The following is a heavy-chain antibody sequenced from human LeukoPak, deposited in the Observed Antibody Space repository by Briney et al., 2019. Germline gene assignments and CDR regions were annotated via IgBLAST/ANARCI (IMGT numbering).Heavy chain of an antibody. V-gene: IGHV3-53*01. CDR1: GFTVSTNY. D-gene: IGHD3-10*01. J-gene: IGHJ3*02. CDR2: IYSGGNT. CDR3: ARDFFGWSYDVSDI. Sequence: GGSLRLSCAVSGFTVSTNYMNWVRQAPGKGLEWVSVIYSGGNTYYADSVKGRFTISRDNSKNTLFLQVDSLRAEDTAMYYCARDFFGWSYDVSDIWGQGTMVTVSS.